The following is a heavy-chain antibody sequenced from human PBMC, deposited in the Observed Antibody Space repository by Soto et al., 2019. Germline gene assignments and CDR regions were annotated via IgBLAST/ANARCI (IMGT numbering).Heavy chain of an antibody. CDR3: ATHAKDYYDSSNTRAFDI. Sequence: GGSLRLSCAASGFTFSTYDMSWVRQAPGKGLEWVSGITGSGGRTYFADSVKGRFTISRDNSKNTLYLQINSLRAEDTDVYYCATHAKDYYDSSNTRAFDIWCQGTLVTVSS. CDR2: ITGSGGRT. V-gene: IGHV3-23*01. CDR1: GFTFSTYD. J-gene: IGHJ3*02. D-gene: IGHD3-22*01.